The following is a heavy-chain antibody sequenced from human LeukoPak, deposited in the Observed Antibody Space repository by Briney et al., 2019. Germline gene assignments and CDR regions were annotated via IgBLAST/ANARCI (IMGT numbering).Heavy chain of an antibody. Sequence: ASVKVSCKASGYTSTTYGIGWVRQAPGQGLEWMGWTYNSYTHYAQTLRDRLTMTTDTSTSTAYMELRSLRSDDTAVYYCARDTVGATDYWGQGTLVTVSS. V-gene: IGHV1-18*01. D-gene: IGHD1-26*01. J-gene: IGHJ4*02. CDR2: TYNSYT. CDR1: GYTSTTYG. CDR3: ARDTVGATDY.